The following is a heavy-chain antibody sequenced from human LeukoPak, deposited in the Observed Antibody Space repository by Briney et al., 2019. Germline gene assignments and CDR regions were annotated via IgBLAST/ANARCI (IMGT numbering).Heavy chain of an antibody. CDR1: GGSFSGYY. J-gene: IGHJ4*02. CDR3: ARGRVGARNYFDY. Sequence: SETLSLTCAVYGGSFSGYYWSWIRQPPGKGLEWIGEINHSGSTNYNPSLKSRVTISVDTSKNQFSLKLSSVTAADTAVYYCARGRVGARNYFDYWGQGTLVTVSS. D-gene: IGHD1-26*01. CDR2: INHSGST. V-gene: IGHV4-34*01.